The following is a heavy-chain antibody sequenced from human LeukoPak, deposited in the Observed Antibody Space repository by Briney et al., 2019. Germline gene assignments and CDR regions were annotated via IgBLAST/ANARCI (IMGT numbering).Heavy chain of an antibody. CDR3: AKDGSSGSLDY. Sequence: GGSLRLSCAASGFTFSSHGMHWVRQAPGKGLEWITIISYDGSNKYYADSVKGRLTISRDNSKNTVYLQMSSLRDDDTAVYYCAKDGSSGSLDYWGQGTLVTVSS. CDR1: GFTFSSHG. CDR2: ISYDGSNK. V-gene: IGHV3-30*18. J-gene: IGHJ4*02. D-gene: IGHD3-10*01.